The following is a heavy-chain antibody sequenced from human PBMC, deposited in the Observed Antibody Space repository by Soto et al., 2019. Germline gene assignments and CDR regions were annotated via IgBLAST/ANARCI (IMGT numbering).Heavy chain of an antibody. D-gene: IGHD1-26*01. CDR1: GGSISSGGYY. CDR3: ARLGGSYAVPHFDY. J-gene: IGHJ4*02. V-gene: IGHV4-61*08. Sequence: SLTCTVSGGSISSGGYYWTWIRQPPGKGLEWMGYIYYSGTTTNYNPSLKSRVTLSVDTSKNQFSLKLSSVTAADTAVYYCARLGGSYAVPHFDYWGQGTLVTVSS. CDR2: IYYSGTTT.